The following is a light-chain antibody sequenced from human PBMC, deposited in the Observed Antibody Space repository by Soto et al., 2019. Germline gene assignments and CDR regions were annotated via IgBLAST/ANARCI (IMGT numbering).Light chain of an antibody. Sequence: QSVLTQPPSASGTPGQRVTISCSGVSSNIGSNAVNWYQQFPGAAPQLLIYTNSQRPSGVPDRFSGSKSGTSASLAITGLQSEDEADYHCAAWDDSLNALVFSGGTKLTVL. V-gene: IGLV1-44*01. CDR2: TNS. J-gene: IGLJ3*02. CDR3: AAWDDSLNALV. CDR1: SSNIGSNA.